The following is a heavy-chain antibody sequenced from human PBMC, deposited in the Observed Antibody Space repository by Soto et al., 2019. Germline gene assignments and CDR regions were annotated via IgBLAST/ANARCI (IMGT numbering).Heavy chain of an antibody. Sequence: EVQLVESGGGLVQPGGSLRLSCAASGFTVSSNYMSWVRQAPGKGLEWVSVIYSGGSTYYADSVKGRFTISRHNSKNTLYLQRNSLRAEDTAVYYGARASSGWYERYCDYWGQGTLVTVSS. CDR1: GFTVSSNY. J-gene: IGHJ4*02. CDR3: ARASSGWYERYCDY. CDR2: IYSGGST. V-gene: IGHV3-53*04. D-gene: IGHD6-19*01.